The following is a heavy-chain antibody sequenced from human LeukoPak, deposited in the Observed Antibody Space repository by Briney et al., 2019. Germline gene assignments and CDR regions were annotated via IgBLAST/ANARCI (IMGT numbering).Heavy chain of an antibody. J-gene: IGHJ4*02. CDR3: AKYSGDNSFEN. CDR2: IKQDDSEK. D-gene: IGHD5-12*01. V-gene: IGHV3-7*03. Sequence: GGSLRLSCAASGFTFSNYWMSWVRQAPGKGLEWVANIKQDDSEKHYVDSVKGRFTVSRDNAKNSLYLQMNSLRDEDTAVYYCAKYSGDNSFENWGQGTLVIVSS. CDR1: GFTFSNYW.